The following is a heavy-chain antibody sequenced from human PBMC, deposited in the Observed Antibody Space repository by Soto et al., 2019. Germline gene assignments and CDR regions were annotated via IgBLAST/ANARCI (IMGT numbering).Heavy chain of an antibody. D-gene: IGHD3-22*01. CDR1: GFTFSSYS. Sequence: EVQLVESGGGLVKPGGSLRLSCAASGFTFSSYSMNWVRQAPGKGLEWVSSISSSSSYIYYAGSVKGRFTISRDNAKNSLYLQMNSLRAEDTAVYYCARGTYYYDSSVDYSLWGQGTLVTVSS. J-gene: IGHJ4*02. V-gene: IGHV3-21*01. CDR3: ARGTYYYDSSVDYSL. CDR2: ISSSSSYI.